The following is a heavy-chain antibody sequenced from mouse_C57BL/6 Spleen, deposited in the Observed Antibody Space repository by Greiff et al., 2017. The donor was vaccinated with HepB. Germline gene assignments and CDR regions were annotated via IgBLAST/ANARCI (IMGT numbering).Heavy chain of an antibody. J-gene: IGHJ1*03. V-gene: IGHV1-7*01. Sequence: VQLQQSGAELAKPGASVKLSCKASGYTFTSYWMHWVKQRPGQGLEWIGYINPSSGYTKYNQKFKDKATLTADKSSSTAYMQLSSLTYEDSAVYYCAIITTDWYFDVWGTGPSVTVSS. D-gene: IGHD1-1*01. CDR2: INPSSGYT. CDR1: GYTFTSYW. CDR3: AIITTDWYFDV.